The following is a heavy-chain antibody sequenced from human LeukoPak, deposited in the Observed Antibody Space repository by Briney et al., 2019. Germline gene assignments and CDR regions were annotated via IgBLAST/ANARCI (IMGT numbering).Heavy chain of an antibody. CDR3: ARFKYSSSEGANYYYYMDV. Sequence: SETLSLTCTVSGGSISSSSYYWGWIRQPPGKGLEWIGSIYYSGSTNYNPSLKSRVTISVDTSKNQFSLKLSSVTAADTAVYYCARFKYSSSEGANYYYYMDVWGKGTTVTVSS. CDR1: GGSISSSSYY. CDR2: IYYSGST. D-gene: IGHD6-6*01. V-gene: IGHV4-39*07. J-gene: IGHJ6*03.